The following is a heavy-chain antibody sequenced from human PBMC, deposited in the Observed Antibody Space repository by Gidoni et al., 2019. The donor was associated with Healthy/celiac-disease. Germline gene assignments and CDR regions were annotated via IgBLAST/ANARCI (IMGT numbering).Heavy chain of an antibody. D-gene: IGHD4-17*01. J-gene: IGHJ5*02. CDR2: IYYSGST. CDR3: ARHLLPVTTVRFDP. Sequence: QLQLQESGPGLVKPSETLSLTCTVTGSSISSSSYYWGWIRQPPGKGLEWLGSIYYSGSTYYNPSLKSRVTISVDTSKNQFSLKLSSVTAADTAVYYCARHLLPVTTVRFDPWGQVTLVTVSS. CDR1: GSSISSSSYY. V-gene: IGHV4-39*01.